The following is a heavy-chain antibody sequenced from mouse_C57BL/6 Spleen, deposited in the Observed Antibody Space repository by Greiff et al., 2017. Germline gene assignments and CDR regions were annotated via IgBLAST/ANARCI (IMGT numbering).Heavy chain of an antibody. V-gene: IGHV1-54*01. Sequence: VKLQESGAELVRPGTSVKVSCKASGYAFTNYLIEWVKQRPGQGLEWIGVINPGSGGTNYNEKFKGKATLTADKSSSTAYMQLSSLTSEDSAVYFCARSGSSFGYWGQGTTLTVSS. CDR1: GYAFTNYL. CDR2: INPGSGGT. J-gene: IGHJ2*01. D-gene: IGHD1-1*01. CDR3: ARSGSSFGY.